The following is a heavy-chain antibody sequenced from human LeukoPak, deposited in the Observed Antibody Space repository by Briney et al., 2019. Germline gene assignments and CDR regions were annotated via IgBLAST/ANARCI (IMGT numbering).Heavy chain of an antibody. V-gene: IGHV3-23*01. CDR2: ISGSGGST. J-gene: IGHJ4*02. D-gene: IGHD2-21*01. Sequence: PGGSLRLSCAASGFTFSTYGVSWVRQAPGKGLEWVSGISGSGGSTFYADSVKGRFTISRDNSKNTLFLQMNSLRAEDTAVYYCAKDSPIGVAMFCAGLDYWGQGTLVTVSS. CDR1: GFTFSTYG. CDR3: AKDSPIGVAMFCAGLDY.